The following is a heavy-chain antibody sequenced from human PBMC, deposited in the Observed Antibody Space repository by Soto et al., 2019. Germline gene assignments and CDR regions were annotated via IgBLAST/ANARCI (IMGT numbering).Heavy chain of an antibody. V-gene: IGHV4-4*07. CDR3: ARGPYCGTDCYFDY. D-gene: IGHD2-21*02. J-gene: IGHJ4*03. CDR1: GGSIGNYY. Sequence: ETLSLTCTVSGGSIGNYYWSWIRQPAGKGLEWIGRIYTSGTTNYNPSLKSRVTMSVDTSKNQFSLNLSSMTAADTAVYYCARGPYCGTDCYFDYWGQGTLVTVSS. CDR2: IYTSGTT.